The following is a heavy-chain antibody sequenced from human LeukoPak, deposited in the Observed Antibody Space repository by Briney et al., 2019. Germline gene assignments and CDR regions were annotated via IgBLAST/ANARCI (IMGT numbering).Heavy chain of an antibody. CDR1: GGSISSSSYY. CDR2: IYYSGST. D-gene: IGHD4-17*01. Sequence: SETLSLTCTVSGGSISSSSYYWGWIRQPPGKGLEWIGSIYYSGSTYYNPSLKSRVTISVDTPKNQFSLKLSSVTAADTAVYYCARASTVTTPVSTFDYWGQGTLVTVSS. J-gene: IGHJ4*02. V-gene: IGHV4-39*07. CDR3: ARASTVTTPVSTFDY.